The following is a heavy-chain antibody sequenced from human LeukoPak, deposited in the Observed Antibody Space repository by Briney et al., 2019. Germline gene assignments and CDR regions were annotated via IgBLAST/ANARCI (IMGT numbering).Heavy chain of an antibody. D-gene: IGHD3-22*01. J-gene: IGHJ4*02. CDR2: ISAYNGNT. V-gene: IGHV1-18*01. CDR3: ARDYYDSSGRTSRDY. Sequence: ASVKVSCKASGSTFTNFGISWVRQAPGQGLEWMGWISAYNGNTNYAQKLQGRVTMTTDTSTSTAYMELRSLRSDDTAVYYCARDYYDSSGRTSRDYWGQGTLVTVSS. CDR1: GSTFTNFG.